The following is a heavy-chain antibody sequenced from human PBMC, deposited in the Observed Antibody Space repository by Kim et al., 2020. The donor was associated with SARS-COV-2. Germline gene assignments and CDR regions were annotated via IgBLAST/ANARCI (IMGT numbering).Heavy chain of an antibody. V-gene: IGHV3-33*01. CDR3: ARASLGGYFDY. Sequence: KYYADSVKGRFTISRDNYKNTLYLQMNSLRAEDTAVYYCARASLGGYFDYWGQGTLVTVSS. D-gene: IGHD3-16*01. J-gene: IGHJ4*02. CDR2: K.